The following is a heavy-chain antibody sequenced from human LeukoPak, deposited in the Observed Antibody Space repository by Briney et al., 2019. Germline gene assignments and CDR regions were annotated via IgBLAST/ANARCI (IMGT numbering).Heavy chain of an antibody. CDR3: AKVGPGAARDY. CDR2: ISGGGDNT. CDR1: GFTFYSYA. D-gene: IGHD2-15*01. Sequence: GGSLRLSCAASGFTFYSYAMSWVRQASGKGLEWVSGISGGGDNTYYADSVKGRFTISRDTSKNMVYLEMNSLRAEDTAVYYCAKVGPGAARDYWGQGTLVTVSS. V-gene: IGHV3-23*01. J-gene: IGHJ4*02.